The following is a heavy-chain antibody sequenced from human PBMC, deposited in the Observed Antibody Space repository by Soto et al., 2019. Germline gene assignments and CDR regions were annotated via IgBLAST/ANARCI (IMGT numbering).Heavy chain of an antibody. Sequence: QVQLQQWGAGLLKPSETLSLTCAVYGGSFSGYYWSWIRQPPGKGLEWIGEINHSGSTNYNPSLKSRVTISVDTYKNQFSLKLSSVTAADTAVYYCARGGVVVVPAARGKYSYWGQGTLVTVSS. V-gene: IGHV4-34*01. CDR1: GGSFSGYY. CDR3: ARGGVVVVPAARGKYSY. CDR2: INHSGST. D-gene: IGHD2-2*01. J-gene: IGHJ4*02.